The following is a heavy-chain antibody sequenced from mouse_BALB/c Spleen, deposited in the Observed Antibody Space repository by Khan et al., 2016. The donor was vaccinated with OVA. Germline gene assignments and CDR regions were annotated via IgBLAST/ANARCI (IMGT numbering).Heavy chain of an antibody. CDR2: VSTGGSYT. CDR1: GFTFSTYG. Sequence: EVQVVESGGDLVKPGGSLKLSCAASGFTFSTYGMSWVRQAPDKRLEWVATVSTGGSYTYYPDSVKGRFTISRDNAKNTLYLNMSGLRSEDTAMFYCTKLAYYYDSEGFAYWGQGTLVTVSA. J-gene: IGHJ3*01. D-gene: IGHD1-1*01. CDR3: TKLAYYYDSEGFAY. V-gene: IGHV5-6*01.